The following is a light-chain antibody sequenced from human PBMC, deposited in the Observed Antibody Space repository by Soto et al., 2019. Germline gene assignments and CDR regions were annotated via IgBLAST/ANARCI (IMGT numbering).Light chain of an antibody. V-gene: IGKV1-8*01. CDR3: QQYYSYPRT. CDR1: QGISSY. Sequence: AIRMTQSPSSFSASTGDRVPITCRASQGISSYLAWYQQKPGKAPKLLIYAASTLQSGVPSRFSGSGSGTDFTLTISCPQSEDFATYYCQQYYSYPRTFGQGTKVDIK. J-gene: IGKJ1*01. CDR2: AAS.